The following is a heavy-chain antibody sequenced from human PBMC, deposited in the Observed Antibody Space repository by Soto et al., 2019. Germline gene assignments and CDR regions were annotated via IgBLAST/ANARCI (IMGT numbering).Heavy chain of an antibody. CDR2: IDPSDSYT. CDR3: ATQHVGYYYYGMDV. V-gene: IGHV5-10-1*01. CDR1: GYSFTSYW. J-gene: IGHJ6*02. Sequence: PGESLKISCKGSGYSFTSYWISWVRQMPWKGLEWMGRIDPSDSYTNYSPSFQGHVTISADKSISTAYLQWSSLKASDTAMYYCATQHVGYYYYGMDVWGQGTTVTVSS. D-gene: IGHD3-10*02.